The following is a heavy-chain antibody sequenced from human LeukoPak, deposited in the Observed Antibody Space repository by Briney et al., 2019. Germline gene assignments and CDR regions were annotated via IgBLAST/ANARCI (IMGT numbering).Heavy chain of an antibody. CDR3: ARGYYYGSGSKTRAFDI. D-gene: IGHD3-10*01. V-gene: IGHV1-8*01. J-gene: IGHJ3*02. CDR1: GYTFTSYD. CDR2: MNPNSGNT. Sequence: ASVKVSCKASGYTFTSYDINWVRQATGRGLEWMGWMNPNSGNTGYAQKFQGRVTMTRNTSISTAYMELSSLRSEDTAVYYCARGYYYGSGSKTRAFDIWGQGTMVTVSS.